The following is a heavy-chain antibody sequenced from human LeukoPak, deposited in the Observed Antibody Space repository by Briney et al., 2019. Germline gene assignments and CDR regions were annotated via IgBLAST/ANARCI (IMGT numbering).Heavy chain of an antibody. CDR1: GFTFSSYW. V-gene: IGHV3-7*01. CDR3: ARYTLDAFDI. Sequence: GGSLRLSCAASGFTFSSYWMSWVRQAPGKGLEWVASIKEDGSEKYSVDSVKGRFTISRDNAKNSLFLQMNSLRAEDTAVYYCARYTLDAFDIWGQGTMVTVSS. J-gene: IGHJ3*02. D-gene: IGHD2-2*02. CDR2: IKEDGSEK.